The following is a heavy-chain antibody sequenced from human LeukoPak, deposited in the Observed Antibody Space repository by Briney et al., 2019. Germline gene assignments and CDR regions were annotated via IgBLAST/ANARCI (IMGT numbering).Heavy chain of an antibody. CDR2: IYSGGYT. J-gene: IGHJ4*02. CDR3: ARDPDIVVVPAAIPNWGFFDY. V-gene: IGHV3-53*05. Sequence: PGGSLRLSCAASGFTVSTNYMSWVRQAPGKGLEWVSVIYSGGYTYYADSVKGRFTISRDNSKNTLYLQMNSLRAEDTAVYYCARDPDIVVVPAAIPNWGFFDYWGQGTLVTVSS. CDR1: GFTVSTNY. D-gene: IGHD2-2*01.